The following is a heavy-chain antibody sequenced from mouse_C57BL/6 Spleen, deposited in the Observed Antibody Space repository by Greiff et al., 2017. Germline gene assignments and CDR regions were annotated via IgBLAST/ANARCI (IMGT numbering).Heavy chain of an antibody. CDR3: ARGLGHVDY. D-gene: IGHD4-1*01. J-gene: IGHJ2*01. Sequence: EVKLMESGGGLVQPGGSLKLSCAASGFTFSDYYMYWVRQTPEKRLEWVAYISNGGGSTYYPDTVKGRFTISRDNAKNTLYLQMSRLKSEDTAMYYCARGLGHVDYWGQGTTLTVSS. CDR1: GFTFSDYY. V-gene: IGHV5-12*01. CDR2: ISNGGGST.